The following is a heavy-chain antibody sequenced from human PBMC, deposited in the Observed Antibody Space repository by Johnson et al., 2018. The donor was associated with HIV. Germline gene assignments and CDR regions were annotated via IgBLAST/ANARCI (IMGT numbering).Heavy chain of an antibody. D-gene: IGHD6-19*01. CDR1: GFTFTTYD. J-gene: IGHJ3*02. V-gene: IGHV3-13*01. CDR2: IGTGGDT. Sequence: VQLVESGGGLVQPGGSLRLSCAASGFTFTTYDMHWVRQGTGKGLEWVSGIGTGGDTHYPDSVKGRFTISRDNSRNTLYLQMNSLRAEDTAVYYCGQSGRWYSSDWYGVLDMWG. CDR3: GQSGRWYSSDWYGVLDM.